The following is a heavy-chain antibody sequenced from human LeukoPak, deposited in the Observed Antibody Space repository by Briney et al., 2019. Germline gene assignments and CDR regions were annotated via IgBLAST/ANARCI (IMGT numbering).Heavy chain of an antibody. Sequence: GGSLRLSCAASGFTFSSYSRNWVRQAPGKGLEWVSSISSSSSYIYYADSVKGRFTISRDNAKNSLYLQMNSLRAEDTAVYYCARSRGDYVGRLFDYWGQGTLVTVSS. D-gene: IGHD4-17*01. CDR2: ISSSSSYI. J-gene: IGHJ4*02. V-gene: IGHV3-21*01. CDR1: GFTFSSYS. CDR3: ARSRGDYVGRLFDY.